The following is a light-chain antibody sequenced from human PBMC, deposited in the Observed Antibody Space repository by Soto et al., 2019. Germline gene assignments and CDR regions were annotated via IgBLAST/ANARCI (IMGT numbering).Light chain of an antibody. V-gene: IGLV2-14*01. CDR1: SSDVGGYNY. J-gene: IGLJ1*01. CDR3: SSYTSSSTYV. Sequence: SALTQPASVSGSPGQSITISCTGTSSDVGGYNYVSWNQLHPGKAPKLMVYEVSNRPSGVSNRFSGSKSGNTASLTISGLQAEDEADYYCSSYTSSSTYVFGTGTKLTVL. CDR2: EVS.